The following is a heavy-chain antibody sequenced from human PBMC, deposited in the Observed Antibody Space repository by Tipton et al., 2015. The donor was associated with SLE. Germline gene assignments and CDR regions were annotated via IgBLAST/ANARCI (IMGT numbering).Heavy chain of an antibody. CDR3: ARRWSLGYFDY. V-gene: IGHV4-34*01. J-gene: IGHJ4*02. CDR2: INHSGST. CDR1: GGSFSGYY. D-gene: IGHD4-23*01. Sequence: LRLSCAVYGGSFSGYYWSWIRQPPGKGLEWIGEINHSGSTNYNPSLKSRVTISVDTSKNQFSPKLSSVTAADTAVYYCARRWSLGYFDYWGQGTLVTVSS.